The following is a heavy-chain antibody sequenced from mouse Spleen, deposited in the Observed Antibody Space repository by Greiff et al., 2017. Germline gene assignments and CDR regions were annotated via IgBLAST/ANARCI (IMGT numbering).Heavy chain of an antibody. D-gene: IGHD2-1*01. Sequence: QVQLKQSGAELVKPGASVKLSCKTSGYTFTSYWIQWVKQRPGQGLGWIGEIFPGTGTTYYNEKFKGKATLTIDTSSSTAYMQLSSLTSEDSAVYFCARSDGNYAYWGQGTTLTVSS. CDR2: IFPGTGTT. V-gene: IGHV1S132*01. J-gene: IGHJ2*01. CDR1: GYTFTSYW. CDR3: ARSDGNYAY.